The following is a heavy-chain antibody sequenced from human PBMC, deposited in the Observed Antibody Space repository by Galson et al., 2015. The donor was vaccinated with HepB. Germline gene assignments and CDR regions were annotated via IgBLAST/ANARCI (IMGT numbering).Heavy chain of an antibody. CDR1: GFTFSNAW. D-gene: IGHD2-8*01. CDR3: AKDVGCTNGVCDDYYYCYYMDV. J-gene: IGHJ6*03. V-gene: IGHV3-15*07. CDR2: IKSKTDGGTT. Sequence: SLRLSCAASGFTFSNAWMNWVRPAPGKGLEWVGRIKSKTDGGTTDYAAPVKGRFTISRDDSKNTLYLQMNSLRAEDTAVYYCAKDVGCTNGVCDDYYYCYYMDVWGKGTTVTVSS.